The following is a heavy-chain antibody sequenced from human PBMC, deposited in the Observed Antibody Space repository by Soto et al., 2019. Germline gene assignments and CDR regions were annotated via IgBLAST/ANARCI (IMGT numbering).Heavy chain of an antibody. V-gene: IGHV1-2*02. CDR1: GYTFTGHY. Sequence: ASVKVSCKASGYTFTGHYIHWVRQAPGQGPEWMGEVGPASGDTRYAQKFQGRVTMTRDTSITTVYMELNNLSPDDTAVYYCGRGRSGQLVVFYWGQGTPVTVSS. CDR2: VGPASGDT. J-gene: IGHJ4*02. CDR3: GRGRSGQLVVFY. D-gene: IGHD3-10*01.